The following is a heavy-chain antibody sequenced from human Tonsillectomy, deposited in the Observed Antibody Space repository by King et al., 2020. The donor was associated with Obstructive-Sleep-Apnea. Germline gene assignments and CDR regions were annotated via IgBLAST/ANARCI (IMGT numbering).Heavy chain of an antibody. Sequence: VQLVESGGGLVQPGGSLRLSCAASGFTFSSYAMTWVRQAPGKGLEWVSAISYSGGSTYYADSVKGLFTITRDNSKNTLYLQMNSLRAEDTAVYYCAKDRAYSNSSDYYYFGMDVWGQGTTVTVSS. CDR1: GFTFSSYA. J-gene: IGHJ6*02. CDR3: AKDRAYSNSSDYYYFGMDV. CDR2: ISYSGGST. V-gene: IGHV3-23*04. D-gene: IGHD6-6*01.